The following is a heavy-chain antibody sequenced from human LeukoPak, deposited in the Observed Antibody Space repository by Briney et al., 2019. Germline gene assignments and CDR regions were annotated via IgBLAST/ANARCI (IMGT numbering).Heavy chain of an antibody. CDR2: MYYIGST. V-gene: IGHV4-59*08. CDR1: DGYY. D-gene: IGHD2-2*01. CDR3: ARLSLIPAAMLAQ. J-gene: IGHJ4*01. Sequence: PSETLSHTCTVSDGYYWSWIRQPPGKGLEWIGYMYYIGSTNYNPSLKSRVTMSLDSSKNQFFLTLTSVTAADTAVYSCARLSLIPAAMLAQWRPGILVTVSS.